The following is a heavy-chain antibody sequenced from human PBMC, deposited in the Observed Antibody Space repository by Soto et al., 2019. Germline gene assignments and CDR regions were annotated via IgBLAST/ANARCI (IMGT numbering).Heavy chain of an antibody. CDR1: GGSFSGYY. Sequence: SETLSLTCAVYGGSFSGYYWSWIRQPPGKGLEWIGEINHSGSTNYNPSLKSRVTISVDTSKNQFSLKLSSVTAADTAVYYCARIVAGTGRFDYWGQGTLVTAPQ. CDR2: INHSGST. CDR3: ARIVAGTGRFDY. J-gene: IGHJ4*02. D-gene: IGHD6-19*01. V-gene: IGHV4-34*01.